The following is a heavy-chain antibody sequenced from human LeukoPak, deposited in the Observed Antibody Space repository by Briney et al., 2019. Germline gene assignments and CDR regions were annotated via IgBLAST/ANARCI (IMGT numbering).Heavy chain of an antibody. CDR1: GYTFTNYG. J-gene: IGHJ4*02. D-gene: IGHD6-6*01. CDR2: ISAYNGNT. V-gene: IGHV1-18*01. CDR3: ARAIAAREEGHYFDY. Sequence: GASVKVSCKASGYTFTNYGINWVRQAPGQGLEWMGWISAYNGNTNYAQKLQGRVTMTTDTSTSTAYMELRSLRSEDTAVYYCARAIAAREEGHYFDYWGQGTLVTVSS.